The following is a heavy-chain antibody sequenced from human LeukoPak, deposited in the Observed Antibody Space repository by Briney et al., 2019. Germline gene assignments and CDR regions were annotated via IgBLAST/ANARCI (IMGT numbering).Heavy chain of an antibody. V-gene: IGHV1-18*01. CDR3: AILGYCSGGSCYSDTYFDY. CDR1: GYTFTSYD. Sequence: ASVKVSCKASGYTFTSYDINWVRQATGQGLEWMGWISAYNGNTNYAQKLQGRVTMTTDTSTSTAYMELRSLRSDDTAVYYCAILGYCSGGSCYSDTYFDYWGQGTLVTVSS. J-gene: IGHJ4*02. D-gene: IGHD2-15*01. CDR2: ISAYNGNT.